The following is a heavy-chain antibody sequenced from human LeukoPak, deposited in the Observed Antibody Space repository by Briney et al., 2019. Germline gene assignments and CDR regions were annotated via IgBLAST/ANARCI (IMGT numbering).Heavy chain of an antibody. CDR3: ARRGEAAGTDY. Sequence: PSETLSLTCTVSGYSISSGYYWGWIRQPPGKGLEWIGSIYHSGSTYYNPSLKSRVTISVDTSKNQFSLKLSSVTAADTAVYYCARRGEAAGTDYWGQGTLVTVSS. D-gene: IGHD1-1*01. CDR2: IYHSGST. J-gene: IGHJ4*02. CDR1: GYSISSGYY. V-gene: IGHV4-38-2*02.